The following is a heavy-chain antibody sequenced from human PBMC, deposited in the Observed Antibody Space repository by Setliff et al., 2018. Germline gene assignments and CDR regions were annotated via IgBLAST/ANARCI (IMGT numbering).Heavy chain of an antibody. Sequence: LSLTCSVSGGSIRSYFWNWVRQPAGKGLEWIGRIYSNENTNYNPSLKSRVTMSIDTSKNQLSLKLSSVTAADTAVYYCARSMIQRNYYCGLDVWGQETTVTVSS. D-gene: IGHD3-16*01. J-gene: IGHJ6*02. CDR2: IYSNENT. CDR1: GGSIRSYF. V-gene: IGHV4-4*07. CDR3: ARSMIQRNYYCGLDV.